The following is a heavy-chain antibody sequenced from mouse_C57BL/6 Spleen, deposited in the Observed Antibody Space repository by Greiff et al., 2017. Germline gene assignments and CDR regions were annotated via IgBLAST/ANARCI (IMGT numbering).Heavy chain of an antibody. CDR2: IWSDGST. V-gene: IGHV2-6-1*01. D-gene: IGHD2-4*01. CDR3: ARHEGFYYDYDLYAMDY. Sequence: QVQLKESGPGLVAPSQSLSITCTVSGFSLTSYGVHWVRQPPGKGLEWLVVIWSDGSTTYNSALKSRLSISKDNSKSQVFLKMNSLQTDDTAMYYWARHEGFYYDYDLYAMDYWGQGTSVTVSS. CDR1: GFSLTSYG. J-gene: IGHJ4*01.